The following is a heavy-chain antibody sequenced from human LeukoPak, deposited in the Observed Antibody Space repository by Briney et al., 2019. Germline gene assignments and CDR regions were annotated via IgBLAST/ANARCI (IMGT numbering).Heavy chain of an antibody. J-gene: IGHJ5*02. CDR3: ARDGRHYYGSGSYYLDWFDP. CDR1: GFTVSTNY. Sequence: GGSLRLSCAASGFTVSTNYMSWVRQVPGKGLEWVSGINWNGRSIGYADSVKGRFTISRDNAKRSLYLQMNNLRAEDTAFYHCARDGRHYYGSGSYYLDWFDPWGQGTLVTVSS. D-gene: IGHD3-10*01. CDR2: INWNGRSI. V-gene: IGHV3-20*01.